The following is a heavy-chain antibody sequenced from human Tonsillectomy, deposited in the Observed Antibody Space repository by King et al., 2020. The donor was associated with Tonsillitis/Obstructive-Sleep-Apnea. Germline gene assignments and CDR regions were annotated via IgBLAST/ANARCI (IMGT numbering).Heavy chain of an antibody. J-gene: IGHJ6*03. CDR2: ISASGCST. Sequence: VQLVESGGGSVKPGGSLRRSCAASRVTFNTYAFTWVRQAPGKWLECVSGISASGCSTYYAGSVKVRFTISIDNSKNTLYLQMNSLRAEDTAVYYCAKNAAAATYYMDVWGKGTTVTVSS. CDR3: AKNAAAATYYMDV. V-gene: IGHV3-23*04. D-gene: IGHD2-2*01. CDR1: RVTFNTYA.